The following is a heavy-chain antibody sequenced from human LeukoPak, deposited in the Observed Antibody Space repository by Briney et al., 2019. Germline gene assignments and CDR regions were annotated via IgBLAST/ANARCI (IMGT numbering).Heavy chain of an antibody. J-gene: IGHJ6*02. Sequence: PGGSLRLSCAASGFSFSSYEMNWVRQAPGKGLEWVSSISSSSSYIYYADSVKGRFTISRDNAKNSLYLQMNSLRAEDTAVYYCARDTLGYCSSTSCYNYYYYGMDVWGQGTTVTVSS. D-gene: IGHD2-2*02. CDR2: ISSSSSYI. CDR1: GFSFSSYE. V-gene: IGHV3-21*01. CDR3: ARDTLGYCSSTSCYNYYYYGMDV.